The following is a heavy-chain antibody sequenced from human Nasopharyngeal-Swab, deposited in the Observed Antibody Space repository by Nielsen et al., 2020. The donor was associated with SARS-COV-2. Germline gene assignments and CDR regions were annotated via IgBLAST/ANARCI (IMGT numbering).Heavy chain of an antibody. Sequence: GESLKISCAASGLTFSSYSMNWVRQAPGKGLEWVSSISSSSSYIYYADSVKGRFTISRDNAKNSLYLQMNSLRAEDTAVYYCARVGGGRYCSGGSCLYYFDYWGQGTLVTVSS. CDR1: GLTFSSYS. V-gene: IGHV3-21*01. J-gene: IGHJ4*02. D-gene: IGHD2-15*01. CDR3: ARVGGGRYCSGGSCLYYFDY. CDR2: ISSSSSYI.